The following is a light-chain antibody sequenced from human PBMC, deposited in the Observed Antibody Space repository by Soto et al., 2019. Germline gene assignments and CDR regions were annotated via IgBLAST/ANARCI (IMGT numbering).Light chain of an antibody. Sequence: EIVLTQSPATLSVSPGERATLSCRASQSVSSKLAWYQQKPGQAPRLLFYGASTGATGIPARFSGSGSETEFTLTISSLQAEDVAVYYCQQYQGSPGTFGQGTKVEIK. CDR2: GAS. CDR3: QQYQGSPGT. J-gene: IGKJ1*01. CDR1: QSVSSK. V-gene: IGKV3-15*01.